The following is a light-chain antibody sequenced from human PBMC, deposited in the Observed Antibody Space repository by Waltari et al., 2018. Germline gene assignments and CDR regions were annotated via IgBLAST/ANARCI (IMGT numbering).Light chain of an antibody. CDR1: SSDVGGYHS. V-gene: IGLV2-14*03. J-gene: IGLJ2*01. CDR3: TSYTDSRIFDVV. CDR2: NVI. Sequence: QSALTQPASVSGSPGQSITISCPGTSSDVGGYHSVSWYQQPPGKVPKLMIYNVINRPSGVSIRFSGSKSGNTASLTISGLQAEDEADYYCTSYTDSRIFDVVFGGGTRLTVL.